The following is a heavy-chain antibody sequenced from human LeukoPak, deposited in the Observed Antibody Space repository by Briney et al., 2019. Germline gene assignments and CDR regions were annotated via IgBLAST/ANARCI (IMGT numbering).Heavy chain of an antibody. J-gene: IGHJ5*02. D-gene: IGHD4-23*01. CDR3: ARAVGDYGGNSGDNWFDP. Sequence: ASVNVSCKASGYTFTGYYMHWVRQAPGQGLEWMGWINPNSGGTNYAQKFQGRVTMTRDTSISTAYMELSRLRSDDTAVYYCARAVGDYGGNSGDNWFDPWGQGTLVTVSS. CDR1: GYTFTGYY. V-gene: IGHV1-2*02. CDR2: INPNSGGT.